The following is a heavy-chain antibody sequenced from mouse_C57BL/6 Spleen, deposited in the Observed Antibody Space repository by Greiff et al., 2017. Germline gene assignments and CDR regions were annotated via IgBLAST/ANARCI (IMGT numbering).Heavy chain of an antibody. CDR2: INPNNGGT. D-gene: IGHD3-3*01. CDR1: GYTFTDYY. J-gene: IGHJ2*01. V-gene: IGHV1-26*01. CDR3: ARGGGTFYFDY. Sequence: VQLQQSGPELVKPGASVKISCKASGYTFTDYYMNWVKQSHGKSLEWIGDINPNNGGTSYNQKFKGKATLTVDKSSSTAYMALRSLTSEDSAVYYCARGGGTFYFDYWGQGTTLTVSS.